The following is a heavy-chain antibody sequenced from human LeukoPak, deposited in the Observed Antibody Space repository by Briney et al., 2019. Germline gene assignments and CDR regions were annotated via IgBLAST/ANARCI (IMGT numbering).Heavy chain of an antibody. D-gene: IGHD3-22*01. CDR2: IIPIFGTA. CDR1: GGTFSSYA. V-gene: IGHV1-69*05. Sequence: GASVQVSCKASGGTFSSYAISWVRQAPGQGLEWMGRIIPIFGTANYAQKFQGRVTITTDESTSTAYMELSSLRSEDTAVYYCARRGDSSCYYYIRSAFDIWGQGTMVTVSS. CDR3: ARRGDSSCYYYIRSAFDI. J-gene: IGHJ3*02.